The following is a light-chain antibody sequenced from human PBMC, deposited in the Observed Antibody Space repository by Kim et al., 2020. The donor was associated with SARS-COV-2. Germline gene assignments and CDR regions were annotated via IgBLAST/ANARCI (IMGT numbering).Light chain of an antibody. Sequence: PGERATRSGRASQSVSSTYVAWYQQKLGQAPSLLVFASSSRTAGTPDRFSGSGSGTDFTLTISRVEPDDFAVYYCQLFSSSPPAYTFGQGTKLEI. CDR3: QLFSSSPPAYT. V-gene: IGKV3-20*01. J-gene: IGKJ2*01. CDR2: ASS. CDR1: QSVSSTY.